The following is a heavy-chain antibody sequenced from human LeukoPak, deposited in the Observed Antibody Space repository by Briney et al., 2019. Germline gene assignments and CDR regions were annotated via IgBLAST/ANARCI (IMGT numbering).Heavy chain of an antibody. CDR1: GYTFTSYA. Sequence: GASVKVSCKASGYTFTSYAMHWVRQAPGQRLEWMGWINAGNGNTKYSQKFQGRVTITRDTSASTAYMELSSLRSEDTAVYYCARGVIAAAGQPDYWGQGTLVTVSS. CDR2: INAGNGNT. D-gene: IGHD6-13*01. CDR3: ARGVIAAAGQPDY. J-gene: IGHJ4*02. V-gene: IGHV1-3*01.